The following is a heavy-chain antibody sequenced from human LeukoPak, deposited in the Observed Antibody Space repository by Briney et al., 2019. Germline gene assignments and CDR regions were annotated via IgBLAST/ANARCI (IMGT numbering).Heavy chain of an antibody. CDR1: GFTVSSNY. V-gene: IGHV3-66*01. D-gene: IGHD6-13*01. CDR3: ARIYPRLAAAGN. CDR2: IYSGGST. J-gene: IGHJ4*02. Sequence: GGSLRLSCAASGFTVSSNYMSWVRQAPGKGLEWVSVIYSGGSTYYADSVKGRFTISRDNSKYTLYLQMNSLRADDTAVYYCARIYPRLAAAGNWGQGTLVTVSS.